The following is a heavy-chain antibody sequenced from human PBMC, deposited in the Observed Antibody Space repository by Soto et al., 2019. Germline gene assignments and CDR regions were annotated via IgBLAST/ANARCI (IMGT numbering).Heavy chain of an antibody. V-gene: IGHV4-31*03. CDR3: ARAPVYYDSSGPYYFDY. J-gene: IGHJ4*02. CDR2: IYYSGST. CDR1: GGSISSGGYY. Sequence: PSETLSLTCTVSGGSISSGGYYWSWIRQHPGKGLEWIGYIYYSGSTYYNPSLKSRVTISVDTSKNQFSLKLSSVTAADTAVYYCARAPVYYDSSGPYYFDYWGQGTLVTVSS. D-gene: IGHD3-22*01.